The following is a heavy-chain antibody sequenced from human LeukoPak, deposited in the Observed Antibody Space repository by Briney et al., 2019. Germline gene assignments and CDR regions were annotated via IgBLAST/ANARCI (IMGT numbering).Heavy chain of an antibody. Sequence: PGGSLRLSCAASGFTFDDYAMHWVRQAPGKGLEWVSGISWNSGSIGYADSVKGRFTISRDNAKNFLYLQMNSLRAEDTALYYCAKGNLGYCSGGSCTEYFQHWGQGTLVTVSS. V-gene: IGHV3-9*01. J-gene: IGHJ1*01. D-gene: IGHD2-15*01. CDR2: ISWNSGSI. CDR3: AKGNLGYCSGGSCTEYFQH. CDR1: GFTFDDYA.